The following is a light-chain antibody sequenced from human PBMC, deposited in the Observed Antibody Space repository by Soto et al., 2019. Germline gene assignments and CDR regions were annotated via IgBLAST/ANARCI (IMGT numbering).Light chain of an antibody. Sequence: EVLLTQSPGTPSLSQREIATLSWRASQSVESTYLTWYQQKPGQAPRLLIYGASGRATGVPDRFSGSGSGTDFTLTISRLEPEDFAVYFCQYYDSFRTFGQGTKVDIK. CDR1: QSVESTY. J-gene: IGKJ1*01. CDR3: QYYDSFRT. V-gene: IGKV3-20*01. CDR2: GAS.